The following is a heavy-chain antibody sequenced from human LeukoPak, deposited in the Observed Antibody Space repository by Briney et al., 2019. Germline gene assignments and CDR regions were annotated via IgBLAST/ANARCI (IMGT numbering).Heavy chain of an antibody. Sequence: PGGSLRLSCAASGFTFSSYWMSWVRQAPGKGLEWVSAISGSGGSTYYADSVKGRFTISRDNSKNTLYLQMNSLRAEDTAVYYCAKDQYSGSYSTRNAFDIWGQGTMVTVSS. CDR3: AKDQYSGSYSTRNAFDI. D-gene: IGHD1-26*01. CDR1: GFTFSSYW. V-gene: IGHV3-23*01. CDR2: ISGSGGST. J-gene: IGHJ3*02.